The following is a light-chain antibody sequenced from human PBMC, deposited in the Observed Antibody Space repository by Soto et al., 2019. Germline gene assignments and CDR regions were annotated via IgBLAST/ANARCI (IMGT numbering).Light chain of an antibody. J-gene: IGKJ1*01. CDR3: QHHNSYSQT. CDR1: QSSRYY. V-gene: IGKV1-5*01. Sequence: DIQLTQSPPTLSASVGDRVTITCRASQSSRYYLAWYQQMPGKAPKLLIYGASSLQSGVPSRFSGSGSGTEFTLTISSLQPDDFATYFCQHHNSYSQTFGQGTKVEIE. CDR2: GAS.